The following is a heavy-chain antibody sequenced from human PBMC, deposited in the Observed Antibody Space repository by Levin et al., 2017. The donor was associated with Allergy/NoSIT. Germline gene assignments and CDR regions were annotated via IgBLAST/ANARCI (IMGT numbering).Heavy chain of an antibody. D-gene: IGHD3-22*01. J-gene: IGHJ4*02. CDR3: VREHSDSSSFDY. V-gene: IGHV3-74*01. Sequence: GGSLRLSCEVSGFIFSDYWMHWVRQAPGKGLVWVSQIITDESSTNYADSVKGRFTISRDNAKNILYLHMNSVTAEDTAVYFCVREHSDSSSFDYWGQGTLVTVSS. CDR2: IITDESST. CDR1: GFIFSDYW.